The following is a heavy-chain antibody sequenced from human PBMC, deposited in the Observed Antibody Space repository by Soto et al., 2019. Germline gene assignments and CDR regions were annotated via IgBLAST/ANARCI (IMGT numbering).Heavy chain of an antibody. CDR3: ARSSYDILPGSHGESWFDP. J-gene: IGHJ5*02. D-gene: IGHD3-9*01. V-gene: IGHV1-69*13. Sequence: SVKVSCKASGGTFSSYAISWVRQAPGQGLEWMGGIIPIFGTANYAQKFQGRVTITADESTSTAYMELSSLRSEDTAVYYCARSSYDILPGSHGESWFDPWGQGTLVTVYS. CDR1: GGTFSSYA. CDR2: IIPIFGTA.